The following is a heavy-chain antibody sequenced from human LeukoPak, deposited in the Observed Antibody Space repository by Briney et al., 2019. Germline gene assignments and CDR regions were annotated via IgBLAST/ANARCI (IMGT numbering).Heavy chain of an antibody. CDR2: IYSGGNT. CDR3: ARVPSKRYHLPYFDY. Sequence: GGSLRLSCAASGFTVSSNYMNWVRQAPGKGLEWVSVIYSGGNTYYADSVKGRFTISRDNSKNTLYLQMNSLRAEDTAVYYCARVPSKRYHLPYFDYWGQGTLVTVSS. J-gene: IGHJ4*02. D-gene: IGHD2-2*01. CDR1: GFTVSSNY. V-gene: IGHV3-66*02.